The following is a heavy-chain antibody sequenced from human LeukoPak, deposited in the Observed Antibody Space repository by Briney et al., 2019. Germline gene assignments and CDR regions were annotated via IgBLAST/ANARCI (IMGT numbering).Heavy chain of an antibody. D-gene: IGHD6-13*01. CDR2: ISSSGATI. J-gene: IGHJ4*02. CDR1: GFSFSDYG. Sequence: GGSLRLSCEASGFSFSDYGMNWVRQAPGQGLEWVSYISSSGATIYYADSVRGRITVSRDNAKNSLYLQMDSLRAEDTAIYYCAREGSSWYAIDYWGQGTLVTVSP. CDR3: AREGSSWYAIDY. V-gene: IGHV3-48*03.